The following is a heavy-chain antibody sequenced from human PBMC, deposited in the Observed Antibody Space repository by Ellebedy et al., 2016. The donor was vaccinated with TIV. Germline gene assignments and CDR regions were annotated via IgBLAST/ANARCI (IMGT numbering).Heavy chain of an antibody. Sequence: MPSETLSLTCTVSGGSISSYYWSWIRQPPGKGLEWIGYIYYSGSTNYNPSLKSRVTISVDTSKNQFSLKLSSVTAADTAVYYCAREGAGTTFDPWGQGTLVTVSS. J-gene: IGHJ5*02. CDR2: IYYSGST. V-gene: IGHV4-59*01. CDR1: GGSISSYY. CDR3: AREGAGTTFDP. D-gene: IGHD6-19*01.